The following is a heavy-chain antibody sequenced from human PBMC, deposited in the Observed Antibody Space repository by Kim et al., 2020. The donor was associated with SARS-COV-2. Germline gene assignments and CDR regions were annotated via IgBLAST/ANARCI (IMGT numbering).Heavy chain of an antibody. V-gene: IGHV7-4-1*02. Sequence: ASVKVSCKVSGCSFTNYPMNWVRQAPGQGLEWMGWIITNCGTAEYAQGFKGRFIFTIDTSVSTAYMQIIDLKSEDTAGYYCVRDLGFCNSLRCNESYDWG. CDR1: GCSFTNYP. CDR2: IITNCGTA. J-gene: IGHJ3*01. CDR3: VRDLGFCNSLRCNESYD. D-gene: IGHD2-15*01.